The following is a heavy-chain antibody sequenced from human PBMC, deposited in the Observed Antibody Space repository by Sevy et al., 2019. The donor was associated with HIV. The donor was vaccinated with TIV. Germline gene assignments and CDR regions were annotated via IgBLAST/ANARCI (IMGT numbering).Heavy chain of an antibody. Sequence: GGSLRLSCAGSGFSLSDYYMSWIRQAPGKGLEWISYISSSGTTRYYADSVRGRFPISKDNAKKSLYLQMNSLRAEDTAIYYWAGAPTVISFDFWGQGVLVTVSS. CDR3: AGAPTVISFDF. CDR2: ISSSGTTR. D-gene: IGHD4-17*01. J-gene: IGHJ4*02. CDR1: GFSLSDYY. V-gene: IGHV3-11*01.